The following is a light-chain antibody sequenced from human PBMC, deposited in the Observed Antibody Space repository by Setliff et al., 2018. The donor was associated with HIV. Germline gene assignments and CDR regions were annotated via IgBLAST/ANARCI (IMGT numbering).Light chain of an antibody. CDR3: AAWDDRLSVS. CDR1: NSNIGSNS. CDR2: KND. V-gene: IGLV1-47*01. Sequence: QSVLTQPPSASGTPGQRVTISCSGSNSNIGSNSVHWYQQLPGTAPKLLIYKNDQRPSGVPDRFSGSKFGTSASLAISGLRSEDEADYYCAAWDDRLSVSFGGGTKGTVL. J-gene: IGLJ2*01.